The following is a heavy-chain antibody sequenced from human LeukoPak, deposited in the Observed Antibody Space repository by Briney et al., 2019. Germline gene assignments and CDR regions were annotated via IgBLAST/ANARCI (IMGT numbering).Heavy chain of an antibody. Sequence: GGSLRLSCAASGFTFSSSGMHWVRQAPGRGLEWVSFIHAGGSGKFYAESVEGRFTISRDYSTRTVYLQMNSLRADDTALYYCARSLSAREYFQQWGQGTLVIVSS. CDR3: ARSLSAREYFQQ. D-gene: IGHD6-6*01. CDR1: GFTFSSSG. J-gene: IGHJ1*01. CDR2: IHAGGSGK. V-gene: IGHV3-30*02.